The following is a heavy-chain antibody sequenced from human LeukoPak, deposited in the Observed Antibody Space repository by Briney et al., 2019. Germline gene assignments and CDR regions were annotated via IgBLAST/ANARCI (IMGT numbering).Heavy chain of an antibody. Sequence: GASVKASCKASGGTFSSYAISWVRQAPGQGLEWMGGNIPIFGTANYAQKFQGRVTITADESTSTAYMELSSLRSEDTAVYYCARGSYYYGSGSYEVFDYWGQGTLVTVSS. J-gene: IGHJ4*02. CDR1: GGTFSSYA. CDR2: NIPIFGTA. CDR3: ARGSYYYGSGSYEVFDY. V-gene: IGHV1-69*13. D-gene: IGHD3-10*01.